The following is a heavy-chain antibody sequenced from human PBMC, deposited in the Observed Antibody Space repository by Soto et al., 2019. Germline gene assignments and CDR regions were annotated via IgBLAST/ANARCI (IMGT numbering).Heavy chain of an antibody. CDR1: GYTFTSSA. J-gene: IGHJ6*04. CDR3: ARVSATGVTNSDGMDA. Sequence: SVKASCKASGYTFTSSAMHWVRQAPGQRLEWMGWINAGNGHTKYSQKFQGRVTITRDTSASTAYMELSSLRSEDTAVYYCARVSATGVTNSDGMDAWGRGTTV. D-gene: IGHD2-15*01. CDR2: INAGNGHT. V-gene: IGHV1-3*01.